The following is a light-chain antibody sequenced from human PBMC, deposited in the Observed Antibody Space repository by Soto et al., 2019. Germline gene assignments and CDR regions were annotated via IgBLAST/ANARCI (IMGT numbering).Light chain of an antibody. V-gene: IGLV2-14*01. Sequence: QSALTQPASVSGSPGQSITISCTGASNDVGAYKFISWYQQQPGKAPKLMIYEVSNRPSGVSNRFSGSKSGNPASLTISGLQAEDEGDYYCSSYTSNTVIFGGGTKLTVL. CDR3: SSYTSNTVI. CDR2: EVS. J-gene: IGLJ2*01. CDR1: SNDVGAYKF.